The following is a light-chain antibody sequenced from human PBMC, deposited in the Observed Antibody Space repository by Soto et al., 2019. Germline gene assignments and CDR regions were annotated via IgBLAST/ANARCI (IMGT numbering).Light chain of an antibody. V-gene: IGLV2-14*01. J-gene: IGLJ2*01. CDR3: SSYTSTSTPVI. CDR1: SSDVGGHNF. Sequence: QSALTQPASVSGSPGQSITISCTGTSSDVGGHNFVSWYQQHPDKAPKLMIYDVSNRPSGVSNRFSGSKSGNTASLTISGLQAEDEGDYYCSSYTSTSTPVIFGGGTKVTVL. CDR2: DVS.